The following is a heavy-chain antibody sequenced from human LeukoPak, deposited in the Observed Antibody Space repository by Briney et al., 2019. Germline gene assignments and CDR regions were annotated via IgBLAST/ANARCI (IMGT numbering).Heavy chain of an antibody. CDR2: ISSNGGST. CDR3: ASSGYYYGFDY. J-gene: IGHJ4*02. D-gene: IGHD3-22*01. Sequence: GGSLRLSCAASGFTFSSCAMHWVRQAPGKGLEYVSAISSNGGSTYYANSVKGRFTISRDNSKNTLYLQMGSLRAEDMAVYYYASSGYYYGFDYWGQGTLVTVSS. CDR1: GFTFSSCA. V-gene: IGHV3-64*01.